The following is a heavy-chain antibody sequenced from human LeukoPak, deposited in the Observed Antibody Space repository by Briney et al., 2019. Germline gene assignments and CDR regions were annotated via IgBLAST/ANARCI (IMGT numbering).Heavy chain of an antibody. J-gene: IGHJ4*02. V-gene: IGHV1-18*01. Sequence: GASVKVSCKASGYTFTSSGISWGRQAPGQGLLWLGWFSAYNGDTNYAQNPRDRVTMTTDTSTSTAYKELRSLRSDDTAVYYCAREQGRSREFDYWGQGTLVTVSS. CDR3: AREQGRSREFDY. CDR1: GYTFTSSG. CDR2: FSAYNGDT.